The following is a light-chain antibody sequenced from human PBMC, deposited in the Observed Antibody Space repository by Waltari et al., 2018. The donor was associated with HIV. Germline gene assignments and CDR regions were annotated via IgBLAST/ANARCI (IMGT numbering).Light chain of an antibody. CDR3: QQTYSTPLGLT. V-gene: IGKV1-39*01. Sequence: DIQMTQSPSSLSASVGDRVTISCRASPRLSRLLHWYQQKTGKAPELLIYRTSILQSGVPSRFSGSGSGTDFTLTISNLQPEDFASYYCQQTYSTPLGLTFGGGTK. J-gene: IGKJ4*01. CDR1: PRLSRL. CDR2: RTS.